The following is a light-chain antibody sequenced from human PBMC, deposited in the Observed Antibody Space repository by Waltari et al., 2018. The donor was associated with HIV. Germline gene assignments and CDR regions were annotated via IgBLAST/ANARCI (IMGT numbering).Light chain of an antibody. V-gene: IGLV3-1*01. CDR3: QAWDKNDVI. Sequence: SFDLAQPPSVSVSPGQTATIACSGDTVGNINFFWYYQKVGQGPVFVIYEDDKRPSGIAERFSGSKSGKTGTLTITGTQSMDEGDYYCQAWDKNDVIFGGGTKLTVL. CDR2: EDD. J-gene: IGLJ2*01. CDR1: TVGNIN.